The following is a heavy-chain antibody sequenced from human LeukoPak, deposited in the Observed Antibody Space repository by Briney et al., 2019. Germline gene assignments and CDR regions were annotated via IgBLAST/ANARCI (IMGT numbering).Heavy chain of an antibody. CDR2: IYYSGST. CDR3: ARVEGVVGYYYYYYYMDV. D-gene: IGHD2-2*01. V-gene: IGHV4-39*07. J-gene: IGHJ6*03. Sequence: SETLSLTCTVSGGSISSSSYHWGWIRQPPGKGLEWIGSIYYSGSTYYNPSLKSRVTISVDTSKNQFSLKLSSVTAADTAVYYCARVEGVVGYYYYYYYMDVWGKGTTVTVSS. CDR1: GGSISSSSYH.